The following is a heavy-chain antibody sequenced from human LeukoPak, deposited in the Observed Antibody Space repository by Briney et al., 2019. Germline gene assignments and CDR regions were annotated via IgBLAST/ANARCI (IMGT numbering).Heavy chain of an antibody. CDR3: ARRRGYDSSGYYYN. J-gene: IGHJ4*02. Sequence: SETLSLTCTVSGGSINRYYWSWIRQPPGKGLEWIGYIYYSGSANYNPSLKSRVTISVDTSKNQFSLKLSSVTAADTAVYYCARRRGYDSSGYYYNWGQGTLVTVSS. D-gene: IGHD3-22*01. CDR2: IYYSGSA. CDR1: GGSINRYY. V-gene: IGHV4-59*01.